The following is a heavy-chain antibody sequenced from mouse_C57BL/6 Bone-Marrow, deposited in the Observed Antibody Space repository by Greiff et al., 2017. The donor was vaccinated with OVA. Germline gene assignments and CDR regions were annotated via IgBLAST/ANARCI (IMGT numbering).Heavy chain of an antibody. J-gene: IGHJ1*03. D-gene: IGHD1-1*01. CDR1: GFTFSSYA. Sequence: EVKLVESGEGLVKPGGSLKLSCAASGFTFSSYAMSWVRQTPEKRLEWVAYISSGGDYIYYADTVKGRFTISRDNARNTLYLQMSSLKSEDTAMYYCTRDLYYYGSRNWYFDVWGTGTTVTVSS. V-gene: IGHV5-9-1*02. CDR2: ISSGGDYI. CDR3: TRDLYYYGSRNWYFDV.